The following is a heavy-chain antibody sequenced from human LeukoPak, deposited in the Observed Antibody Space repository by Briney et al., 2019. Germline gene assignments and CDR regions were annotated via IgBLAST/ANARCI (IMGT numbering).Heavy chain of an antibody. CDR2: LSGSGGNT. J-gene: IGHJ4*02. V-gene: IGHV3-23*01. CDR1: GFTFSNYA. CDR3: ATEKGDSPDY. Sequence: GGSLRLSCAASGFTFSNYAMAWVRQAPGKGLEWVSGLSGSGGNTYYADSVKGRFTISRDNPKNTLYLQMNSLRAEDTAVYYCATEKGDSPDYWGQGTLVTVSS. D-gene: IGHD3-16*01.